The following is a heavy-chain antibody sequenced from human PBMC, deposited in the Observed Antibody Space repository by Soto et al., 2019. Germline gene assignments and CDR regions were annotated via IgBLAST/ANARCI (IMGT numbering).Heavy chain of an antibody. Sequence: GASVKVSCKVSGYTLTELSMHWVRQAPGKGLEWMGGFDPEDGETIYAQKFQGRVTMTEDTSTDTAYMELSSLRSEDTAVYYCATASITMIVVVETPGGYFDYWGQGTLVTVSS. CDR2: FDPEDGET. D-gene: IGHD3-22*01. V-gene: IGHV1-24*01. CDR1: GYTLTELS. CDR3: ATASITMIVVVETPGGYFDY. J-gene: IGHJ4*02.